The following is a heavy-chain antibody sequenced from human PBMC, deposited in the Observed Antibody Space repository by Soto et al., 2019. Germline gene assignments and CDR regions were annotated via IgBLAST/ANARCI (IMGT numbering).Heavy chain of an antibody. J-gene: IGHJ6*02. CDR2: ISGSGDGT. V-gene: IGHV3-23*01. CDR1: GFSVSDYA. CDR3: TKSRRSVLMVYGFGGMDV. Sequence: PGGSPRLSCAASGFSVSDYAMSWVRQAPGKGLEWVSSISGSGDGTYYGDSVKGRFTLSRDTSQKTLYLQMNNLRGEDTAAYFCTKSRRSVLMVYGFGGMDVWGRGTTVTVSS. D-gene: IGHD2-8*01.